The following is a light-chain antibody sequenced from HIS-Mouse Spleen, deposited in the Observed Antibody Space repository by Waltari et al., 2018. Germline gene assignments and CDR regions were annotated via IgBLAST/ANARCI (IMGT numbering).Light chain of an antibody. CDR2: EGS. CDR1: SSDVGSYNL. V-gene: IGLV2-23*01. CDR3: CSYAGSSTVV. Sequence: QSALTQPASVSGSPGPSITISCTGTSSDVGSYNLVPWYQQHPGKAPKPMIYEGSKRPSGVSNRFSGSKSGNTASLTISGLQAEDEADYYCCSYAGSSTVVFGGGTKLTVL. J-gene: IGLJ2*01.